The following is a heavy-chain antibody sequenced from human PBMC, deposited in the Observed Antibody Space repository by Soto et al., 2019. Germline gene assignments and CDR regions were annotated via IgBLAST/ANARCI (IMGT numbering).Heavy chain of an antibody. V-gene: IGHV4-34*01. J-gene: IGHJ5*02. CDR2: TNHSGST. CDR3: ARTANWLDP. Sequence: SETLSLTCAVYGGSFSGYYWSWIRQPPGKGLEWIGNTNHSGSTYYNPSLKSRVTISVDTSNSQVSLRLGSVTAADTAIYYCARTANWLDPWGQGTLVTVSS. CDR1: GGSFSGYY.